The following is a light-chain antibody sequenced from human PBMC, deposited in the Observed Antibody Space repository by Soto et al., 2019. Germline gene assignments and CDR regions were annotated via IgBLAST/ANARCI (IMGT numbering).Light chain of an antibody. CDR2: GAS. V-gene: IGKV3D-20*02. J-gene: IGKJ1*01. Sequence: EIVLTQSPCTLSLSPGERATLSCRASQSVSSSYLAWYQQKPGQAPRLLIXGASSRATGIPDRFSGSGSGTDFTLTISRLKPEDFAVYYCQQRSNWPPTWTFGQGTKVDIK. CDR1: QSVSSSY. CDR3: QQRSNWPPTWT.